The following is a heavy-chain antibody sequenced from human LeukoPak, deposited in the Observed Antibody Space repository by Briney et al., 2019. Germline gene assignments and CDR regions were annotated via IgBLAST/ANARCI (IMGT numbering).Heavy chain of an antibody. CDR1: GFTFSSYA. CDR3: AKDLRGYSSPSTDY. CDR2: ISGSGGSK. V-gene: IGHV3-23*01. Sequence: GGSLRLSCAASGFTFSSYAMSWVRQAPGKGLEWVSAISGSGGSKYYADSVKGRFTISRDNSKNTLYLQMNSLRAEDTAVYYCAKDLRGYSSPSTDYWGQGTLVTVSS. D-gene: IGHD5-18*01. J-gene: IGHJ4*02.